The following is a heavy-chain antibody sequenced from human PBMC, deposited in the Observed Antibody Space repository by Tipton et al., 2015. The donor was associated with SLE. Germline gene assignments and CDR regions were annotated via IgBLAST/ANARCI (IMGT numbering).Heavy chain of an antibody. D-gene: IGHD1-26*01. J-gene: IGHJ4*02. CDR2: ISHGGIT. CDR1: GGSFSGYY. CDR3: ARGKVGATADY. Sequence: TLSLTCAVYGGSFSGYYWTWIRQPPGKGLEWIGEISHGGITNYNPSLKSRVTISVDTSKNQFSLKLSSVTAADTAVYYCARGKVGATADYWGQGTLVTVSS. V-gene: IGHV4-34*01.